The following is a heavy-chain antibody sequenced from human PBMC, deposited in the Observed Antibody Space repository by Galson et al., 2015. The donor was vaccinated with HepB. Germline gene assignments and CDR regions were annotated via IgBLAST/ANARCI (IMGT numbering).Heavy chain of an antibody. CDR1: GGTFSSYA. CDR3: AVGDIVVVPAAILAFDI. CDR2: IIPIFGTA. Sequence: SVKVSCKASGGTFSSYAISWVRQAPGQGLEWMGGIIPIFGTANYAQKFQGRVTITADESTSTAYMELSSLRSEDTAVYYCAVGDIVVVPAAILAFDIWGQGTMVTVSS. J-gene: IGHJ3*02. D-gene: IGHD2-2*02. V-gene: IGHV1-69*13.